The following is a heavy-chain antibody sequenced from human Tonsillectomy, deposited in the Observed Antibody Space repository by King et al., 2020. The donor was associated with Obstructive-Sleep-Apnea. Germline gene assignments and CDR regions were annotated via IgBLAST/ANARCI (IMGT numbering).Heavy chain of an antibody. CDR1: GYSFNNYG. D-gene: IGHD2-21*02. CDR2: IYPSDFYT. J-gene: IGHJ4*02. Sequence: QLVQSGAEVKKPGESLRISCKGAGYSFNNYGFSWVSQMHGKGLEWMRGIYPSDFYTNSSPSFQGHVTIPTYKSISIAYLQCSSLKASDTAMYYCARRGGVTALDYWGQGTLVTVSA. V-gene: IGHV5-10-1*01. CDR3: ARRGGVTALDY.